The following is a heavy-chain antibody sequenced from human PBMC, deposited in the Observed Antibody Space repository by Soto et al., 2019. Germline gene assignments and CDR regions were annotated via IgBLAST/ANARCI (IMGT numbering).Heavy chain of an antibody. J-gene: IGHJ4*02. CDR2: IYYSGST. D-gene: IGHD1-26*01. V-gene: IGHV4-59*01. CDR3: ARAIVGVTYDY. Sequence: QVQLQESGPGLVKPSETLSLTCTVSGGSISSYYWSWIRQPPGKGLEWIGYIYYSGSTNYNPSLKCRVTISVDTSKNQFSLKLSSVTAADTAVYYCARAIVGVTYDYWGQGTLVTVSS. CDR1: GGSISSYY.